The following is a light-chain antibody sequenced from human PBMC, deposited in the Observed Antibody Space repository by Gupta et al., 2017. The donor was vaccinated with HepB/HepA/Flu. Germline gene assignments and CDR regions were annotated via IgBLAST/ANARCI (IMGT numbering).Light chain of an antibody. V-gene: IGLV3-21*04. CDR2: DS. Sequence: SSVLTQPPSVSVAPGETARIICGGNNSGSKVVHWYQQKPGQAPVLVDSDRPSGIPERRFGSNSGETATLTISRVEAGDEADYYWQVWDANSDHVVCGGGTKLTVL. CDR3: QVWDANSDHVV. J-gene: IGLJ2*01. CDR1: NSGSKV.